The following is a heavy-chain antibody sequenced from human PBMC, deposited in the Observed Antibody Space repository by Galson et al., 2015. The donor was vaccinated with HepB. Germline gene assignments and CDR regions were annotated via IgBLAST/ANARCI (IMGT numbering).Heavy chain of an antibody. V-gene: IGHV3-30*04. CDR2: ISYDGTSE. CDR3: ARDRSLREAQWLVPCFDS. CDR1: GFTFSSYI. Sequence: SLRLSCAASGFTFSSYIMHWVRQAPGKGLEWVSLISYDGTSENYADSVKGRFTISRDNSKDTLYLQMNSLRAEDTAVYYCARDRSLREAQWLVPCFDSWGQGTLVTVSS. D-gene: IGHD6-19*01. J-gene: IGHJ4*02.